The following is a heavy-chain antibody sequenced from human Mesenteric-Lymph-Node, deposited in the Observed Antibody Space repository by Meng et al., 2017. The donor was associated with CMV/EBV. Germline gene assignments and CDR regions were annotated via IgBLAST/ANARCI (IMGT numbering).Heavy chain of an antibody. V-gene: IGHV3-74*01. D-gene: IGHD3-3*01. CDR3: ARGITIFGVGPYGMDV. CDR1: GFTFSSYW. Sequence: GGSLRLSCAAPGFTFSSYWMHWVRQAPGKGLVWVSRINSDGRSTSYADSVKGRFTISRDNAKNTLYLQMNSLRAEDTAVYYCARGITIFGVGPYGMDVWGQGTTVTVSS. CDR2: INSDGRST. J-gene: IGHJ6*02.